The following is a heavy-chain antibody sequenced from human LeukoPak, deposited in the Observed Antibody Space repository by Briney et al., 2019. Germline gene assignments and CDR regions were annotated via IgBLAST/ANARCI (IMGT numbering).Heavy chain of an antibody. J-gene: IGHJ4*02. Sequence: HPGGSLRLSCAASGFTFGDYAMHWVRQAPGKGLEWVSVISGDGSSTYYADSVKGRFTISRDNSKNSLYLQMNSLRTEDTALYYCAKGPSYYYGSGSYPDYWGQGALVTVSS. D-gene: IGHD3-10*01. CDR2: ISGDGSST. CDR1: GFTFGDYA. CDR3: AKGPSYYYGSGSYPDY. V-gene: IGHV3-43*02.